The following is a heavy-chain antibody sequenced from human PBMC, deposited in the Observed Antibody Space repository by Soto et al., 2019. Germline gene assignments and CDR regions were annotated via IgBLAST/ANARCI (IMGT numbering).Heavy chain of an antibody. CDR1: GYTFTSYA. CDR2: INAGNGNT. J-gene: IGHJ5*02. CDR3: ARDSWDSSGWYYSWFDP. V-gene: IGHV1-3*05. Sequence: QVQLVQSGAEEKKPGASVKVSCKASGYTFTSYAMHWVRQAPGQRLEWMGWINAGNGNTKYSQKFQGRVTITRDTSASTAYMELSSLRSENTAVDYCARDSWDSSGWYYSWFDPWGQGTLVTVSS. D-gene: IGHD6-19*01.